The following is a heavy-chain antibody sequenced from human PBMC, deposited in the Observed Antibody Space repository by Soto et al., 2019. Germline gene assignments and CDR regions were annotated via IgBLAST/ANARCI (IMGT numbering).Heavy chain of an antibody. CDR1: GGSISSGDYY. J-gene: IGHJ4*02. CDR2: IYYSGST. V-gene: IGHV4-31*03. D-gene: IGHD6-6*01. Sequence: QVQLQESGPGLVKPSQTLSLTCTVSGGSISSGDYYWSWIRQHPGKGLEWIGYIYYSGSTYYNPSLNRXXTXSVXTSKKQFSLKLSSVTAAETAVYYCARDGSSADADYWGQGTLVTVSS. CDR3: ARDGSSADADY.